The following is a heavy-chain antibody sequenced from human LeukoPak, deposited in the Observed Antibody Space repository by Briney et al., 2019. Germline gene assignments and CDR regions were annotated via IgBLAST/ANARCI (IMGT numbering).Heavy chain of an antibody. V-gene: IGHV3-23*01. D-gene: IGHD2/OR15-2a*01. J-gene: IGHJ6*03. CDR1: GFTFSSYA. CDR2: ISGSGGST. CDR3: TKGNSNYYYYYMDV. Sequence: PGGSLRLSCAASGFTFSSYAMNWVRQVPGKGLEWVSSISGSGGSTYYADSVEGRFTISRVSSKNTLYLQMNSLRAEDTAVYYCTKGNSNYYYYYMDVWGKGTTVTVSS.